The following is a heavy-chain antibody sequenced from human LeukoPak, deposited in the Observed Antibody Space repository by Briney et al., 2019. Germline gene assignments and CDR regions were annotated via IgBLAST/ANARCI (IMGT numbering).Heavy chain of an antibody. D-gene: IGHD6-19*01. CDR3: ARDLRAVAARGDY. CDR1: GFTFSSYW. CDR2: IKQDGSEK. Sequence: GGSLRLSCAASGFTFSSYWMTWVRQAPGKGLEWVANIKQDGSEKYYVDSVKGRFTISRDNAKNSLYLQMNSLRAEDTAVYYCARDLRAVAARGDYWGQGTLVTVSS. J-gene: IGHJ4*02. V-gene: IGHV3-7*01.